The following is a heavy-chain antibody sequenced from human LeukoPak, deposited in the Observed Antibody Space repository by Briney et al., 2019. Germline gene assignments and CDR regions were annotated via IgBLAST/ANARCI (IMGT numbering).Heavy chain of an antibody. CDR2: IRYDGSNK. CDR1: GFTFSSYG. CDR3: ARDLSGLSAFEI. D-gene: IGHD5-12*01. J-gene: IGHJ3*02. V-gene: IGHV3-30*02. Sequence: HPGGSLRLSCAASGFTFSSYGMHWVRQAPGKGLEWVAFIRYDGSNKYYADSVKGRVTMTTDTSASTAYMELRSLRSDDTAVYYCARDLSGLSAFEISGQGTMVTVSS.